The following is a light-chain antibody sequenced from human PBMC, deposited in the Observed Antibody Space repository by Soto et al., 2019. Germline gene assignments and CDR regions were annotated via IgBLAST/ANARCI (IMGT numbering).Light chain of an antibody. CDR3: AAWDDSRSGVV. CDR2: KND. J-gene: IGLJ3*02. Sequence: QSVLTQPPSASGTPGQRVTISCSGTISNLGSNFVFWYQQLPAAAPKLLISKNDQRPSGVPDRFSGSKSGTSASLAISGLRSEDEADYHCAAWDDSRSGVVFGGGTKLTVL. V-gene: IGLV1-47*01. CDR1: ISNLGSNF.